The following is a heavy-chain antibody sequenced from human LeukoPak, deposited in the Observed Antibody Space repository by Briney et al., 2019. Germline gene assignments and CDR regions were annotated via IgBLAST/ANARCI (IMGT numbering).Heavy chain of an antibody. D-gene: IGHD3-22*01. Sequence: ASVKVSCKASGYTFTSYDINWVRQATGQGLEWMGWMNPNSGNTGYAQKFQGRVTITTDESTSTAYMELSSLRSEDTAVYYCARGSQYYYDSSGYSPNTWGMDVWGKGTTVTVSS. J-gene: IGHJ6*03. CDR1: GYTFTSYD. CDR3: ARGSQYYYDSSGYSPNTWGMDV. CDR2: MNPNSGNT. V-gene: IGHV1-8*01.